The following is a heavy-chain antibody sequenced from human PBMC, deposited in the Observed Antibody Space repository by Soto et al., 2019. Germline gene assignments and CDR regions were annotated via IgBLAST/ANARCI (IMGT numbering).Heavy chain of an antibody. J-gene: IGHJ5*02. CDR3: ARVSALVTANH. Sequence: SETLSLTCSVYGWSFRGYYWSWIRQPPGKGLEWIGEINHSGSTNYNPSLKSRVTISVDTSKNQFSLKLSSVTAADTAVYYCARVSALVTANHWGQGTLVTVSS. CDR2: INHSGST. V-gene: IGHV4-34*01. D-gene: IGHD2-21*02. CDR1: GWSFRGYY.